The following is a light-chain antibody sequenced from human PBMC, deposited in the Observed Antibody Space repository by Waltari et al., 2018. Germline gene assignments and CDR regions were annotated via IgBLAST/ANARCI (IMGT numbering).Light chain of an antibody. CDR1: QSISSY. CDR2: AAS. J-gene: IGKJ4*01. V-gene: IGKV1-39*01. CDR3: QQSYSTLVT. Sequence: DIQMTQSPSSLSASVGHRVTITCRASQSISSYLNWYQQKPGKAPKLLIYAASSLQSGVPSRFSGSGSGTDFTLTISSLQPEDFATYYCQQSYSTLVTFGGGTKVEIK.